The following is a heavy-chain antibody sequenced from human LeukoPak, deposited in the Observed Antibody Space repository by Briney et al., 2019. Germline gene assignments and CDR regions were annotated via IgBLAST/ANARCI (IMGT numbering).Heavy chain of an antibody. CDR2: IDKKDKGYATAT. CDR3: TRDSGTYNWFDP. D-gene: IGHD1-26*01. CDR1: GFXFSGSA. V-gene: IGHV3-73*01. Sequence: PGGSLRLSCAASGFXFSGSAIHWVRQSSGKGLQWVGQIDKKDKGYATATAYAASVKGRFTISRDDSINTAYLQMKSPKTEDTALYYCTRDSGTYNWFDPWGQGTLVTVSS. J-gene: IGHJ5*02.